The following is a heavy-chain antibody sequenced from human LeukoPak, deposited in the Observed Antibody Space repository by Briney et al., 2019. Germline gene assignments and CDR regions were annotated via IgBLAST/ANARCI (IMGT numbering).Heavy chain of an antibody. V-gene: IGHV3-7*01. D-gene: IGHD3-3*01. CDR3: ARGVEDDFWSGYEFFDY. CDR1: GCAFSSYW. J-gene: IGHJ4*02. CDR2: IKQDGSEK. Sequence: PGGSLRLSCAASGCAFSSYWMSWVRQAPGKGREWVANIKQDGSEKYYVDSVKGRFTNSRDNAKNSLYLQMNSLRAEDTAVYYRARGVEDDFWSGYEFFDYWGQGTLVTVSS.